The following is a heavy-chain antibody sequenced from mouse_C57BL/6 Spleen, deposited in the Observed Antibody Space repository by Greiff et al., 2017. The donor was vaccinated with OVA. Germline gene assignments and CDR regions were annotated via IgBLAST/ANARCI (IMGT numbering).Heavy chain of an antibody. CDR1: GFSLTSYG. Sequence: VQVVESGPGLVQPSQSLSITCTVSGFSLTSYGVHWVRQSPGKGLEWLGVIWSGGSTDYNAAFISRLSISKDNSKSQVFFKMNSLQADDTAIYYCARKGYSGWFAYWGQGTLVTVSA. J-gene: IGHJ3*01. V-gene: IGHV2-2*01. CDR3: ARKGYSGWFAY. CDR2: IWSGGST.